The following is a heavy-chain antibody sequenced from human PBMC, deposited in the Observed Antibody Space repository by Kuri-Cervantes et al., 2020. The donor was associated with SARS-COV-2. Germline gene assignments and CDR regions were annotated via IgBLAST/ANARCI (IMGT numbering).Heavy chain of an antibody. V-gene: IGHV5-51*01. J-gene: IGHJ6*02. CDR2: IYPGDSDT. D-gene: IGHD2-2*01. Sequence: GGSLRLSCKGSGYSFTSYWIGWVRQMPGKGLEWMGIIYPGDSDTRYSPFLQGQVTISAVKSISTAYLQWSSLRASDNAMYYFARLQMPRYYYYYYGMDVWGQGTTVTVSS. CDR3: ARLQMPRYYYYYYGMDV. CDR1: GYSFTSYW.